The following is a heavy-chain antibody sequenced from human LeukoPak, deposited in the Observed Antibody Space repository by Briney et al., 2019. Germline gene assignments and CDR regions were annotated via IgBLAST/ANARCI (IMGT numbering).Heavy chain of an antibody. CDR1: GFTFSRYG. V-gene: IGHV3-33*06. J-gene: IGHJ4*02. Sequence: GGSLRLSCAASGFTFSRYGIHWVRQAPGKGLEWVAVIWFDGSNKYYADSVKGRFTISRDNSRNTLYLQMNSLTAEEDTAVYYCAKDLVPYCSSSTCLGNFDHWGQGTLVTVSS. CDR3: AKDLVPYCSSSTCLGNFDH. CDR2: IWFDGSNK. D-gene: IGHD2-2*01.